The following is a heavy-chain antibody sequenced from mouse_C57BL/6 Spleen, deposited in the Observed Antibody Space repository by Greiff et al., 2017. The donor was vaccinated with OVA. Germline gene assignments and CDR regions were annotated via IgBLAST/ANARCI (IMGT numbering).Heavy chain of an antibody. D-gene: IGHD2-2*01. CDR3: TRDSYGYYYFDY. CDR1: GFTFSSYA. V-gene: IGHV5-9-1*02. J-gene: IGHJ2*01. Sequence: EVMLVESGEGLVKPGGSLKLSCAASGFTFSSYAMSWVRQTPEKRLEWVAYISSGGDYIYYADTVKGRFTISRDNARNTLYLQMSSLKSEDTAMYYCTRDSYGYYYFDYWGQGTTLTVSS. CDR2: ISSGGDYI.